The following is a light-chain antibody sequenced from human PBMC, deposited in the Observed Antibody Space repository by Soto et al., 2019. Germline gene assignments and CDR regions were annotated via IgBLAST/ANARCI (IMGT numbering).Light chain of an antibody. Sequence: IQLTQSPSSLSASVGDRVTITCRASQGITNYLAWYQQKPGKAPNLLIYGASSMERGGASRFSGSGSGTDFTLTISSLQPEDFASYYCQQLNSYRLTFGGGTKVEIK. CDR2: GAS. V-gene: IGKV1-13*02. CDR3: QQLNSYRLT. J-gene: IGKJ4*01. CDR1: QGITNY.